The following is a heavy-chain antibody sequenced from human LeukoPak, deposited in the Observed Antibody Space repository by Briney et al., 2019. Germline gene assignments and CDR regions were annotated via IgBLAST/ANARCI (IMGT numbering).Heavy chain of an antibody. Sequence: GGSLRLSCAASGFIFPNYVMSWVRQAPGKGLEWVSAISGSGGNTYYADSVKGRFTISRDNSKNTLYLQMNSLRAEDTAVYYCARDQLAYCGGDCSFWGQGTLVTVSS. CDR2: ISGSGGNT. CDR1: GFIFPNYV. J-gene: IGHJ4*02. CDR3: ARDQLAYCGGDCSF. V-gene: IGHV3-23*01. D-gene: IGHD2-21*02.